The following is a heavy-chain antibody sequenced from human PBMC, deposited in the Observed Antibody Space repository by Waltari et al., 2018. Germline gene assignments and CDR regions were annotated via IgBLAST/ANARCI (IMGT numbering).Heavy chain of an antibody. CDR2: ISGSGGST. Sequence: EVQLLESGGGLVQPGGSLRLSCAASGFTFSSYAMSWVRQAPGKGREWVSAISGSGGSTYYADSGKGRFTISRDNSKNTLYLQMNSLRAEDTAVYYCAKEAGIVGAQKRGGDWFDPWGQGTLVTVSS. V-gene: IGHV3-23*01. CDR1: GFTFSSYA. CDR3: AKEAGIVGAQKRGGDWFDP. D-gene: IGHD1-26*01. J-gene: IGHJ5*02.